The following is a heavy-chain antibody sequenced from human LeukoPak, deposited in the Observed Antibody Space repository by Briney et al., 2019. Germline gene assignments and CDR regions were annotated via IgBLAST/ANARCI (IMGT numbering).Heavy chain of an antibody. D-gene: IGHD3-9*01. CDR3: ARRGSRLRFFDRLPPDGDY. V-gene: IGHV1-18*01. CDR1: GYTFTSYG. CDR2: ISAYNGNT. J-gene: IGHJ4*02. Sequence: GASVKVSCKASGYTFTSYGISWVRQAPGQGLEWMGWISAYNGNTNYAQKLQGRVTMTTDTSTSTAYMELRSLRPDDTAVYYCARRGSRLRFFDRLPPDGDYWGQGTLVTVSS.